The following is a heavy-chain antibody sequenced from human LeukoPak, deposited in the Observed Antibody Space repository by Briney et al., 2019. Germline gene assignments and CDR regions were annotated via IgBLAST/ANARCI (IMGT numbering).Heavy chain of an antibody. D-gene: IGHD2-15*01. CDR2: IIPILGIA. CDR1: GGTFSSYA. Sequence: SVKVSCKASGGTFSSYAISWVRQAPGQGLEWMGRIIPILGIANYAQKFQGRVTITADKSTSTAYMELSSLRSEDTAVYYCASADIAVVVAAQRKYAFDIWGQGTMVTVSS. CDR3: ASADIAVVVAAQRKYAFDI. J-gene: IGHJ3*02. V-gene: IGHV1-69*04.